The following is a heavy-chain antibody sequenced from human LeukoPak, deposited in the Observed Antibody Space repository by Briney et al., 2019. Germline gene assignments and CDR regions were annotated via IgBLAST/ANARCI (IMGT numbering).Heavy chain of an antibody. CDR1: GFTLSSYG. J-gene: IGHJ4*02. V-gene: IGHV3-30*18. CDR3: AKALLSYLDY. Sequence: PGGSLRLSCAASGFTLSSYGIHWVRQAPGKGLDWVAIISDDGTSKHYADSVKGRFTVSRDNSKNTVYLQMNSLRTEDTAVYYCAKALLSYLDYWGQGTLVTVSS. CDR2: ISDDGTSK.